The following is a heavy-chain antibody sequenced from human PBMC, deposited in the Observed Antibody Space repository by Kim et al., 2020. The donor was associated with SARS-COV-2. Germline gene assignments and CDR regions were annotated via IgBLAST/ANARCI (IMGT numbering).Heavy chain of an antibody. V-gene: IGHV5-10-1*01. Sequence: GESLKISCKGSGYSFTSYWISWVRQMPGKGLEWMGRIDPSDSYTNYSPSFQGHVTISADKSISTAYLQWSSLNASDTAMYYCASGSSDYFDYWGQGTLVTVSS. CDR3: ASGSSDYFDY. CDR2: IDPSDSYT. CDR1: GYSFTSYW. J-gene: IGHJ4*02. D-gene: IGHD1-26*01.